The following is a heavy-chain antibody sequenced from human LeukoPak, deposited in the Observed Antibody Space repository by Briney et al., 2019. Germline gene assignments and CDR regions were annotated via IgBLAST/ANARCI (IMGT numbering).Heavy chain of an antibody. CDR2: IYPGDSDT. CDR1: GYSFTSYW. V-gene: IGHV5-51*01. Sequence: GESLKISCKGSGYSFTSYWIGWVRQMPGKGLEWMGIIYPGDSDTRCSPSFQGQVTISADKSISTAYLQWSSLKASDTAMYYCARLDYGALGSYYGMDVWGQGTTVTVSS. D-gene: IGHD4/OR15-4a*01. CDR3: ARLDYGALGSYYGMDV. J-gene: IGHJ6*02.